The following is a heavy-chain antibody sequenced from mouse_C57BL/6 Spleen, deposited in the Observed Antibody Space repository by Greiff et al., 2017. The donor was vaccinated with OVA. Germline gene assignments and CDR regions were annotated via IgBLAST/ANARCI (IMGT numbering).Heavy chain of an antibody. CDR3: ARHGGVYYYGSSWYFDV. CDR2: FYPGSGSI. D-gene: IGHD1-1*01. V-gene: IGHV1-62-2*01. J-gene: IGHJ1*03. Sequence: VQLQQSGAELVKPGASVKLSCKASGYTFTEYTIHWVKQRSGQGLEWIGWFYPGSGSIKYNEKFKDKATLTADKSSSTVYMELSRLTSEDSAVYFCARHGGVYYYGSSWYFDVWGTGTTVTVSS. CDR1: GYTFTEYT.